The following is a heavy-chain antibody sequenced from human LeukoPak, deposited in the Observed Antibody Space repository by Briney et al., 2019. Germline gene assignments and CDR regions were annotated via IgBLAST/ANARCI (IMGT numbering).Heavy chain of an antibody. CDR1: GFTFSNYW. Sequence: GGSLRLSCGDSGFTFSNYWMHWVRQAPGKGLVWVSRINSDGSSTSHADSVTGRFTISRDNAKNTLYLQMHSVRAEDTGVYYCARGRVLSDGTYYYGMDVWGQGTTVTVSS. V-gene: IGHV3-74*01. D-gene: IGHD4/OR15-4a*01. CDR2: INSDGSST. J-gene: IGHJ6*02. CDR3: ARGRVLSDGTYYYGMDV.